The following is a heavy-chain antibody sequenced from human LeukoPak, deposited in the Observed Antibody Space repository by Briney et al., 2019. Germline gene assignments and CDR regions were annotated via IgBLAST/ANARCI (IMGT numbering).Heavy chain of an antibody. CDR3: ARVDGGYCSGGYWYANRFDS. CDR1: GASITTYY. Sequence: SETLSLTCTVSGASITTYYWSWLRQPPGKRLEWIAYMYYSGSPNYNPSLKSRVTMSVDTSENQFSLKLSSVTAADTAVYYCARVDGGYCSGGYWYANRFDSWGQGTLVTVSS. V-gene: IGHV4-59*01. CDR2: MYYSGSP. J-gene: IGHJ5*01. D-gene: IGHD2-15*01.